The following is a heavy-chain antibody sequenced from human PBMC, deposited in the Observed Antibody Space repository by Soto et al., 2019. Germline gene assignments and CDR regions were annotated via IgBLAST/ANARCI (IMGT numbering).Heavy chain of an antibody. D-gene: IGHD3-3*01. Sequence: EVQLVESGGGLVRPGRSLRLSCAASGLTFDDYAMHWVRQAPGQGLEWVSGISWNSGSIGYADFVKGRFTISRDNAKNTLYLQMNSLRAEDTALYYCAKTYDPRDDYGMDVWGQGTTVTVSS. V-gene: IGHV3-9*01. CDR3: AKTYDPRDDYGMDV. CDR2: ISWNSGSI. CDR1: GLTFDDYA. J-gene: IGHJ6*02.